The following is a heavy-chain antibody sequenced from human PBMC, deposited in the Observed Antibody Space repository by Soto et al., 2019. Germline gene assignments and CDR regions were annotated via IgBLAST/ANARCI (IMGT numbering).Heavy chain of an antibody. CDR3: ARWESGDWYLGI. CDR1: GFALSGYW. CDR2: INPDGTLK. Sequence: EVQLVESEGGLVQPGGSLRLSCAASGFALSGYWMTWVRQAPGKGLEWVASINPDGTLKYYVDSVKGRFTISRDNADNSLFLQMISLRVEDTAVYYCARWESGDWYLGIWGQGTLVTVSS. V-gene: IGHV3-7*03. D-gene: IGHD2-21*02. J-gene: IGHJ4*02.